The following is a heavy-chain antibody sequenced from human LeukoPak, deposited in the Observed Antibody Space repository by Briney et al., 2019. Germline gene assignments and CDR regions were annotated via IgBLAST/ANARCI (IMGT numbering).Heavy chain of an antibody. CDR1: GFSLSTSGVG. V-gene: IGHV2-5*02. J-gene: IGHJ3*02. D-gene: IGHD3-10*01. CDR3: AHMASMVRGAPRGDAFDI. Sequence: SGPTLVKPTQTLTLTCTFSGFSLSTSGVGVGWIRQPPGKALEWLALIYWDDDKRYSPSLKSRLTITKDTSKNQVVLTMTNMDPVDTATYYCAHMASMVRGAPRGDAFDIWGQGTMVTVSS. CDR2: IYWDDDK.